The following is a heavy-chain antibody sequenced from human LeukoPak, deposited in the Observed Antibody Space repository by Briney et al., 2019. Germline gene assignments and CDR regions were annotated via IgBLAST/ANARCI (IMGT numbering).Heavy chain of an antibody. V-gene: IGHV4-31*03. Sequence: SETLSLTCTVSGGSISSGGYYWSWIRQHPGKGLEWIGYIYYSGSTYYNPSLKSRVTISVDTSKNQFSLKLSSVTAADTAVYYCARDGADYGDYSYWYFDLWGRGTLVTVSS. CDR3: ARDGADYGDYSYWYFDL. CDR2: IYYSGST. CDR1: GGSISSGGYY. D-gene: IGHD4-17*01. J-gene: IGHJ2*01.